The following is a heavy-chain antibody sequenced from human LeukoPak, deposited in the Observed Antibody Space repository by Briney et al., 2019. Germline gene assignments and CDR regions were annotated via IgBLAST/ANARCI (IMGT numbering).Heavy chain of an antibody. CDR2: ISYDGSNK. J-gene: IGHJ5*02. V-gene: IGHV3-30*18. CDR3: AKDRELLYGNWFDP. CDR1: GFTFSSYA. D-gene: IGHD3-10*01. Sequence: GGSLRLSCAASGFTFSSYAMHWVRQAPGKGLEWVAVISYDGSNKYYGDSVRGRFTISRDNSKNTLYLQMNSLRAEDTAVYYCAKDRELLYGNWFDPWGQGTLVTVSS.